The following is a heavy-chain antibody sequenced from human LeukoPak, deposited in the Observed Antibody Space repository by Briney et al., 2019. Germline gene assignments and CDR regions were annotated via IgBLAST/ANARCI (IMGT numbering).Heavy chain of an antibody. J-gene: IGHJ4*02. CDR2: LSGSGGSI. CDR3: AKDGTTVTTFDY. Sequence: PGGSLRLSCAASGFTFSSYAMSWVRQAPGKGLEWISGLSGSGGSIYYADSVKGRFTISRDNSKNTLYLQMNSLRAEDTAVYYCAKDGTTVTTFDYWGRGTLVTVSS. D-gene: IGHD4-17*01. CDR1: GFTFSSYA. V-gene: IGHV3-23*01.